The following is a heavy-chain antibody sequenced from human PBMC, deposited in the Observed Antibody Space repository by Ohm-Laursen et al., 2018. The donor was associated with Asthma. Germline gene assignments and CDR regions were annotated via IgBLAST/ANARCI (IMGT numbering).Heavy chain of an antibody. CDR1: GFTFSSYD. V-gene: IGHV3-33*01. Sequence: SLRLSCSASGFTFSSYDIHWVRQAPGKGLEWVAVIWYDGSNKYYADSVKGRFTISRDNSKNTLYLQMNSLRAEDTAVYYCARDSYGMDVWGQGTTVTVSS. CDR3: ARDSYGMDV. CDR2: IWYDGSNK. J-gene: IGHJ6*02.